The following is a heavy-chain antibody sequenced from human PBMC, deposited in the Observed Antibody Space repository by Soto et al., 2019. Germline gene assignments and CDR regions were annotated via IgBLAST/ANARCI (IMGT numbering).Heavy chain of an antibody. Sequence: GASVKVSCKASGGTFSSYAISWVRQAPGQGLEWMGGIIPIFGTANYAQKFQGRVTITADESTSTAYMELSSLRSDDTAVYYCARVRCSSTRCYLSYYYYYGMDVWGQGTTVTV. J-gene: IGHJ6*02. V-gene: IGHV1-69*13. CDR1: GGTFSSYA. CDR3: ARVRCSSTRCYLSYYYYYGMDV. D-gene: IGHD2-2*01. CDR2: IIPIFGTA.